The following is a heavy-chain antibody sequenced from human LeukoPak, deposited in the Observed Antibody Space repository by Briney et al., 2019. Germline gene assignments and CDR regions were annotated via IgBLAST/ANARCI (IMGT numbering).Heavy chain of an antibody. D-gene: IGHD3-22*01. CDR2: ISSSSSYI. J-gene: IGHJ6*02. Sequence: GGSLRLSCAASGFTFSSYSMNWVRQAPGKGLEWVSSISSSSSYIYYADSVKGRFTISRDNAKNSLYLQMNSLRAEDTAVYYCARVPSGARITMIVGVSRYGMDVWGQGTTVTVSS. V-gene: IGHV3-21*01. CDR3: ARVPSGARITMIVGVSRYGMDV. CDR1: GFTFSSYS.